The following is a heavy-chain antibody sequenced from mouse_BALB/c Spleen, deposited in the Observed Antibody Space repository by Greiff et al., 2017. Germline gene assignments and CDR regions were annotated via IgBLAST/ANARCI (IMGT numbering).Heavy chain of an antibody. J-gene: IGHJ2*01. V-gene: IGHV1S26*01. D-gene: IGHD2-13*01. CDR2: INPSSGDT. CDR1: GYTFTDYW. Sequence: VQLQQSGTVLVRPGASVKMSCKASGYTFTDYWMHWVKQRPGKGLEWIGYINPSSGDTNYNQKFKGKATLTADKSSNTAYMKLSSLTSEDSAFYYCAIGDYYCDYWGQGTTLTVSS. CDR3: AIGDYYCDY.